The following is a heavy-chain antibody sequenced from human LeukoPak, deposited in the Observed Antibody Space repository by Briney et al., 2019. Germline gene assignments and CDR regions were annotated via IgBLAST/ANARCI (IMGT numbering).Heavy chain of an antibody. CDR1: GGSISSSSYY. D-gene: IGHD2-15*01. Sequence: SETLSLTCTVSGGSISSSSYYWGWIRQPPWKGLEWIGSIYYSGSTYYNPSLKSRVTISVDTSKNQFSLKLSSVTAADTAVYYCARHHWWYPQSGFDYWGQGTLVTVSS. CDR2: IYYSGST. V-gene: IGHV4-39*01. CDR3: ARHHWWYPQSGFDY. J-gene: IGHJ4*02.